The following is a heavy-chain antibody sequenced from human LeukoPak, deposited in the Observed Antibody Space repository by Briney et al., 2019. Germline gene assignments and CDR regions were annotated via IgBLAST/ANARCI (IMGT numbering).Heavy chain of an antibody. V-gene: IGHV4-59*01. CDR1: GGSIRSYY. Sequence: SETLSLTCTVSGGSIRSYYWSWIRQPPGKGLEWIGYIYYSGSTNYNPSLKSRVTISVDTSKTQFSLKLSSVTAADTAVYYCAKVPYGDYWFDPWGQGTLVTVSS. CDR2: IYYSGST. J-gene: IGHJ5*02. D-gene: IGHD4-17*01. CDR3: AKVPYGDYWFDP.